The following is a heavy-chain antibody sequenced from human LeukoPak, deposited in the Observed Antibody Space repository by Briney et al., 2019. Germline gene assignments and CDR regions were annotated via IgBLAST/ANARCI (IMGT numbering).Heavy chain of an antibody. D-gene: IGHD6-19*01. CDR1: GFIFNNYA. J-gene: IGHJ4*02. CDR2: ISNNGDST. V-gene: IGHV3-64*01. CDR3: ARVAYSSGWYEYYFDF. Sequence: GGSLRLSCAASGFIFNNYAIHWVRQAPGKGLEYVSAISNNGDSTFYTNSVRGRFIISRDNSKNTVYLQMGSLRAEDMAVYYCARVAYSSGWYEYYFDFWGQGTLVTVTS.